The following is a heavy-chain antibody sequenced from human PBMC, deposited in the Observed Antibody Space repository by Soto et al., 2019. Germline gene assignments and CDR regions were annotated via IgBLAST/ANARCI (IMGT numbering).Heavy chain of an antibody. CDR3: AKDIRFGERYYYGMDV. Sequence: GGSLRLSCAASGFTFSSYGMHWVRQAPGKGLEWVAVISYDGSNKYYADSVKGRFTISRDNSKNTLYLQMNSLRAEDTAVYYCAKDIRFGERYYYGMDVWGQGTTVTVSS. J-gene: IGHJ6*02. V-gene: IGHV3-30*18. CDR2: ISYDGSNK. D-gene: IGHD3-10*01. CDR1: GFTFSSYG.